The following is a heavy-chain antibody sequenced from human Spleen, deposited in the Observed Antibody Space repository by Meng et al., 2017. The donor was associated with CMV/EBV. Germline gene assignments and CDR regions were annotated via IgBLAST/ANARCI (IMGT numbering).Heavy chain of an antibody. CDR3: ARVLRQYYDFWSGPEYGMDV. J-gene: IGHJ6*02. D-gene: IGHD3-3*01. CDR1: GFTFSSYW. V-gene: IGHV3-7*01. CDR2: IKQDGSEK. Sequence: LSLTCAASGFTFSSYWMSWVRQAPGKGLEWVANIKQDGSEKYYVDSVKGRFTISRDNAKNSLYLQMNSLRAEDTAVYYCARVLRQYYDFWSGPEYGMDVWGQGTTVTVSS.